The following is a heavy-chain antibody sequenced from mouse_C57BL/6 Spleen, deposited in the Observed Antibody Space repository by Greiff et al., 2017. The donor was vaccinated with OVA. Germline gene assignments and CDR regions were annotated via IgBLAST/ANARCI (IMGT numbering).Heavy chain of an antibody. Sequence: EVHLVESGGGLVKPGGSLKLSCAASGFTFSDYGMHWVRQAPEKGLEWVAYISSGSSTIYYADTVKGRFTISRDNAKNTLCLQMTSLRSEDTAMYYCARDGYYGKFDDWGQGTTLTVSS. J-gene: IGHJ2*01. CDR1: GFTFSDYG. CDR2: ISSGSSTI. V-gene: IGHV5-17*01. D-gene: IGHD2-3*01. CDR3: ARDGYYGKFDD.